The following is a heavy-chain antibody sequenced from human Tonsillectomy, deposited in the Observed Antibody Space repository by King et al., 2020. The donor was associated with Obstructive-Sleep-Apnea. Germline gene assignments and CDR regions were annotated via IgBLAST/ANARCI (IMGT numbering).Heavy chain of an antibody. CDR1: GVSISRYY. D-gene: IGHD5-18*01. Sequence: VQLQESGPGLVKPSETLSLTCTVSGVSISRYYWSWIRQPPGKGLGWIGYIYYSGSTNYNPSPKSRVTISVDTSKNQFSLKLSSVTAADTAVYYCARLGYSYGNYYFDYWGQGTLVTVSS. J-gene: IGHJ4*02. CDR3: ARLGYSYGNYYFDY. CDR2: IYYSGST. V-gene: IGHV4-59*01.